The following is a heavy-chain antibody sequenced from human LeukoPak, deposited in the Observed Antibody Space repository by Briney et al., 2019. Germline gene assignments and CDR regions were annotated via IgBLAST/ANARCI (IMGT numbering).Heavy chain of an antibody. D-gene: IGHD2-21*01. CDR2: ISDSGGRT. J-gene: IGHJ4*02. CDR1: GITLSNYG. Sequence: GGSLRLSCAVSGITLSNYGMSWVRQAPGKGLEWVAGISDSGGRTNYADSVKGRFTISRDNPKNTLYLQMNGLRAEDTAVYFCAKRGVVIRAILVGFHKEAYYFDSWGQGALVTVSS. V-gene: IGHV3-23*01. CDR3: AKRGVVIRAILVGFHKEAYYFDS.